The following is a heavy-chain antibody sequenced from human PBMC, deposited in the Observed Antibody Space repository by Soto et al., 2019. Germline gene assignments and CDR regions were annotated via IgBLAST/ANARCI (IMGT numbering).Heavy chain of an antibody. D-gene: IGHD2-15*01. CDR2: IYSGGST. CDR3: ARAGYCSGGSCYFGHAFDI. J-gene: IGHJ3*02. V-gene: IGHV3-53*01. Sequence: EVQLVASGGGLIQPGGSLRLSCAASGFTVSSNYMSWVRQAPGKGLEWVSVIYSGGSTYYADSVKGRFTISRDNSKNTLYLQMNSLRAEDTAVYYCARAGYCSGGSCYFGHAFDIWGQGTMVTVSS. CDR1: GFTVSSNY.